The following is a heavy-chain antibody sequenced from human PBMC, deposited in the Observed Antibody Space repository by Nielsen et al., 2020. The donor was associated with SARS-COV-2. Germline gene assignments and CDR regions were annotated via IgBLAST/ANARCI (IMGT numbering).Heavy chain of an antibody. CDR1: GFTFSSYW. J-gene: IGHJ5*02. CDR2: INSDGSST. Sequence: GGSLRLSCAASGFTFSSYWMHWVRQAPGKGLVWVSRINSDGSSTSYADSVKGRFTISRDNAKNTLYLQMNSLRAEDTAIYYCVRSALYSSSSRWFDPWGQGTLVTVSS. D-gene: IGHD6-6*01. CDR3: VRSALYSSSSRWFDP. V-gene: IGHV3-74*01.